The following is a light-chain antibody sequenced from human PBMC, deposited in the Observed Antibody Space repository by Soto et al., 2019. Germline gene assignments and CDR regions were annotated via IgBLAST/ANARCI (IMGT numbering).Light chain of an antibody. Sequence: EIVVTQSPATLSVSPGERDTLSCRASQSVSILLAWYQQKHGQXPKXXIHGATTRATGIPARFSGSGSGTELTITISSLQSEDGEVYDGQQYNNWPRTFGQGTKVDIK. CDR2: GAT. CDR3: QQYNNWPRT. V-gene: IGKV3-15*01. J-gene: IGKJ1*01. CDR1: QSVSIL.